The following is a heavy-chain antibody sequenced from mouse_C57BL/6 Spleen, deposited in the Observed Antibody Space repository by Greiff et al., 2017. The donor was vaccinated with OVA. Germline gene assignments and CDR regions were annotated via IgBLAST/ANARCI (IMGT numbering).Heavy chain of an antibody. CDR3: ARKEDYGSSYWYFDV. J-gene: IGHJ1*03. V-gene: IGHV1-63*01. CDR2: IYPGGGYT. D-gene: IGHD1-1*01. CDR1: GYTFTNYW. Sequence: VQGVESGAELVRPGTSVKMSCKASGYTFTNYWIGWAKQRPGHGLEWIGDIYPGGGYTNYNEKFKGKATLTADKSSSTAYMQFSSLTSEDSAIYYCARKEDYGSSYWYFDVWGTGTTVTVSS.